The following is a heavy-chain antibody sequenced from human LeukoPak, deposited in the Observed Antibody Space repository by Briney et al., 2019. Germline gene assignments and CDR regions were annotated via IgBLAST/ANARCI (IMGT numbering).Heavy chain of an antibody. CDR1: GFTFNDYT. V-gene: IGHV3-21*01. J-gene: IGHJ4*02. CDR3: ARERNFYYFDY. D-gene: IGHD3-3*01. CDR2: ITGDCNYI. Sequence: GGSLRLSCAASGFTFNDYTMTWVRQAPGKGPEWVSSITGDCNYIFYADSVKGRFTISRDNAQNSLFLELNSLRGEDTAVYYCARERNFYYFDYWGQGALVTVSS.